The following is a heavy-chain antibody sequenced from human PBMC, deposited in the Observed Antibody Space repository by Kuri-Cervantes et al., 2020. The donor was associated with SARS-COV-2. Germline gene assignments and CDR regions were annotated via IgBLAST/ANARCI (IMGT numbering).Heavy chain of an antibody. Sequence: GESLKISCTASGFIFSDFYMTWIRQAPGKGLEWISSIGPSGTFKHYADSVKGRFTISRDNAKNSLYLQMNSLRAEDTALYYCTREAYDYNMGFDSWGQGTLVTVSS. V-gene: IGHV3-11*06. CDR2: IGPSGTFK. CDR1: GFIFSDFY. CDR3: TREAYDYNMGFDS. J-gene: IGHJ4*02. D-gene: IGHD4-11*01.